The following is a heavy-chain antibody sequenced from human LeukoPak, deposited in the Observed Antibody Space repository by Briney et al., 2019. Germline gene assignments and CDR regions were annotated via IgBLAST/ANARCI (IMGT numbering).Heavy chain of an antibody. CDR1: GGSFSDYY. CDR2: IDHSGIT. V-gene: IGHV4-34*01. Sequence: SETLSLTCVVYGGSFSDYYWGWIRQPPGKGLEWIGEIDHSGITNYNPSLKSRVSISVDTSKNQFSLNLSSVTAADTAVYYCASGDGEGWHHYWGQGTLVTVST. CDR3: ASGDGEGWHHY. D-gene: IGHD3-10*01. J-gene: IGHJ4*02.